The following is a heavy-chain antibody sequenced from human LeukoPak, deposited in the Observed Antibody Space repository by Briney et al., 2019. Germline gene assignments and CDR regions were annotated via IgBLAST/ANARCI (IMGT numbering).Heavy chain of an antibody. D-gene: IGHD3-10*01. V-gene: IGHV1-69*13. CDR1: GGTFSSYA. J-gene: IGHJ4*02. Sequence: GASVKVSCKASGGTFSSYAISWVRQAPGQGLEWMGGIIPIFGTANYAQKFQGRVTITADESTSTAYMELSSLRSEDTAVYYCACRIDLYGSGSYYTPLDYWGQGTLVTVSS. CDR2: IIPIFGTA. CDR3: ACRIDLYGSGSYYTPLDY.